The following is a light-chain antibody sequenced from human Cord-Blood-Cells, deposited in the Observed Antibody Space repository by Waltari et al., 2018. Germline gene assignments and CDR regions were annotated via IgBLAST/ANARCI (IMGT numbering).Light chain of an antibody. CDR3: CSYAGSYTSDWV. CDR2: DVS. J-gene: IGLJ3*02. CDR1: SSDVGGYNY. V-gene: IGLV2-11*01. Sequence: QSALTQPRSVSGSPGQSVTISCTGTSSDVGGYNYVSWYQQHPGKAPKLMIYDVSKRPTGVPDRFSGSKAGNTASLTICGLQAEDEANYYCCSYAGSYTSDWVFGGGTKLTVL.